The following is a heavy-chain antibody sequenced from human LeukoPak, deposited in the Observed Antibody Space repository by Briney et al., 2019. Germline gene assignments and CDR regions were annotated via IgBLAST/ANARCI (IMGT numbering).Heavy chain of an antibody. Sequence: GRSLRLSCAPSGFTFSRHGMHWVRQAPGKGLEWVAIISNDGSREYYAHSVEGRFTISRDNSKNTLYLQMDSLRAEDTAVYYCARDRAWNYFDYWGQGTLVTVPS. D-gene: IGHD3-3*01. CDR1: GFTFSRHG. V-gene: IGHV3-30*03. CDR2: ISNDGSRE. J-gene: IGHJ4*02. CDR3: ARDRAWNYFDY.